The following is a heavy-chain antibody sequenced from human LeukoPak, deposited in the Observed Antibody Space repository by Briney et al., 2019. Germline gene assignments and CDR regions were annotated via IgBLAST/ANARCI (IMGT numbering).Heavy chain of an antibody. CDR3: AKDIVVSGYYGMDV. Sequence: GGSLRLSCAASGFTFSSYAMSWVRQAPGKGLEWVSAISGSGGSTYYADSVKGRFTISRDNSKNTVYLQMNSLRGEDTAAYHCAKDIVVSGYYGMDVWGQGTTVIVSS. CDR1: GFTFSSYA. D-gene: IGHD2-21*01. V-gene: IGHV3-23*01. CDR2: ISGSGGST. J-gene: IGHJ6*02.